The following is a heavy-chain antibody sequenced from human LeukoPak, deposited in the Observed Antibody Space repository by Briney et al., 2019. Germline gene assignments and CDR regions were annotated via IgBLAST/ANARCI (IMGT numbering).Heavy chain of an antibody. J-gene: IGHJ4*02. CDR2: IYTSGST. Sequence: KASQTLSLTCTVSGGSISSGSYYWSWIRQPAGKGLEWIGRIYTSGSTNYNPSLKSRVTISVDTSKNQFSLKLSSVTAADTAVYYCARGLPYYYDSSGYLGSYFDYWGQGTLVTVSS. V-gene: IGHV4-61*02. D-gene: IGHD3-22*01. CDR1: GGSISSGSYY. CDR3: ARGLPYYYDSSGYLGSYFDY.